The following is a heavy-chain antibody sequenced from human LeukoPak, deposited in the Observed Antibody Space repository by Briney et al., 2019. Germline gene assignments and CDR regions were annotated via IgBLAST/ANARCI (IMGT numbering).Heavy chain of an antibody. CDR3: ARGPSSGWYASIDY. CDR2: INWNGGST. D-gene: IGHD6-19*01. V-gene: IGHV3-20*04. CDR1: GFTFSTYV. J-gene: IGHJ4*02. Sequence: PGGSLRLSCAASGFTFSTYVMSWVRHAPGKGPEWVSGINWNGGSTGYVDSVKGRFTISRHNAKNSLYLQMNSLRAEDTALYYCARGPSSGWYASIDYWGQVTLVTVSS.